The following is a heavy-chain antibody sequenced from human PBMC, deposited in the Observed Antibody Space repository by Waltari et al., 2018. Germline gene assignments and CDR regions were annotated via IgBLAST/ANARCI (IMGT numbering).Heavy chain of an antibody. J-gene: IGHJ6*02. CDR3: ASPRYYDFWSGSQVGYYYGMDV. CDR2: INAGNGNT. V-gene: IGHV1-3*03. CDR1: GYTFTSYA. Sequence: QVQLVQSGAEVKKPGASVKVSCKASGYTFTSYAMHWVRQAPGQRLEWMGWINAGNGNTKYSQEFQGRVTITRDTSASTAYMELSSLRSEDTAVYYCASPRYYDFWSGSQVGYYYGMDVWGQGTTVTVSS. D-gene: IGHD3-3*01.